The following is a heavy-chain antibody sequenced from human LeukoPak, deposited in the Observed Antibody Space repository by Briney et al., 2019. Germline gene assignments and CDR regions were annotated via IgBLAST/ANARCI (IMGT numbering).Heavy chain of an antibody. V-gene: IGHV3-48*03. J-gene: IGHJ4*02. CDR1: GFTFSSYE. CDR2: ISSSGSTI. CDR3: ARDTDYGDSGLDY. Sequence: AGGSLRLSCAASGFTFSSYEMNWVRQAPGKGLEWVSYISSSGSTIYCADSVKGRFTISRDNAKNSLYLQMNSLRAEDTAVYYCARDTDYGDSGLDYWGQGTLVTVSS. D-gene: IGHD4-17*01.